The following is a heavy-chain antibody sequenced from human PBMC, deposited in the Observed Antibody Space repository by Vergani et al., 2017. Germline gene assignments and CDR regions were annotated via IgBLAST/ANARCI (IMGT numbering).Heavy chain of an antibody. CDR3: AKTHDFSSHYSSYNCFDP. D-gene: IGHD3-3*01. CDR1: GYSITNYW. J-gene: IGHJ5*02. CDR2: IYVGDSDV. Sequence: EVQLVQSGAEVKKLGESLTISCQRSGYSITNYWIAWVRQRPGKGLDWMGIIYVGDSDVRYSTSFQGQVTMSVDKSLRTAYLQWSSLKVSDTATYYCAKTHDFSSHYSSYNCFDPWGQGTQVTVSS. V-gene: IGHV5-51*03.